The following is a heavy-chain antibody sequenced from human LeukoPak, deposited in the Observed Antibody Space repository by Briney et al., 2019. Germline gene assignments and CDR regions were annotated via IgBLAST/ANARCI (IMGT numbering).Heavy chain of an antibody. Sequence: PSQTLSLTCTVSGGSISGGGSYWSWIRQHPGKGLEWIGYIYYSGSTYYNPSLKSRVTISVDTSKNQFSLKLSSVTAADTAVYYCARLPLLGKNWFDPWGQGTLVTVSS. CDR1: GGSISGGGSY. J-gene: IGHJ5*02. CDR3: ARLPLLGKNWFDP. CDR2: IYYSGST. V-gene: IGHV4-31*03. D-gene: IGHD2/OR15-2a*01.